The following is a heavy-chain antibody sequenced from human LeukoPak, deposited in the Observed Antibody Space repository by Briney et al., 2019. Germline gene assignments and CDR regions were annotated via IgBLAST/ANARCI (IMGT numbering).Heavy chain of an antibody. CDR1: GFTFSSYG. CDR2: ISGSGGST. V-gene: IGHV3-23*01. CDR3: ARVRTGTTIPHWFDP. J-gene: IGHJ5*02. D-gene: IGHD1-1*01. Sequence: GGSLRLSCAASGFTFSSYGMTWVRQAPGKGLEWVSGISGSGGSTYYADSVKGRFTISRDNSKNTLYLQMNSLRVEDTAVYYCARVRTGTTIPHWFDPWGQGTLVTVSS.